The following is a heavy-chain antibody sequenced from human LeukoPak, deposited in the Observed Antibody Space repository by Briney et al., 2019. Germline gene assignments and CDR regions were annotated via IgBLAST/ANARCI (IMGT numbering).Heavy chain of an antibody. CDR1: GFTFSSYE. CDR3: AREYYYGPGG. J-gene: IGHJ4*02. V-gene: IGHV3-48*03. CDR2: ISSGGNTI. Sequence: GGSLRLSCAASGFTFSSYEMNWVRQAPGKGLEWVSYISSGGNTIYYADSVKGRFTISRDNAKNSLYLQMNSLRAEDTAVYYCAREYYYGPGGWGQGTLVTVSS. D-gene: IGHD3-10*01.